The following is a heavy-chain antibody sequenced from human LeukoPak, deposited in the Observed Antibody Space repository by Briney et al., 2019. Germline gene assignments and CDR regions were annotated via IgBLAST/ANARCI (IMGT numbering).Heavy chain of an antibody. J-gene: IGHJ6*02. Sequence: GGSLRLSCAASGFIVSHYGMHWVRQAPGKGLEWVAVISFDGSNKYYADSVKGRFTISSDNSKNTLYLQMNSLRAEDTAVYYCAKVIFACSSASCSNYYYYGVDVWGQGTTVTVSS. D-gene: IGHD2-2*01. V-gene: IGHV3-30*18. CDR3: AKVIFACSSASCSNYYYYGVDV. CDR1: GFIVSHYG. CDR2: ISFDGSNK.